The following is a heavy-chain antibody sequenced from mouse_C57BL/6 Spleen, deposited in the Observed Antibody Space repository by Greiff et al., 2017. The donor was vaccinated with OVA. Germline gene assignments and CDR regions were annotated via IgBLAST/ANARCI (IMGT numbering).Heavy chain of an antibody. CDR1: GYTFTDYN. D-gene: IGHD2-4*01. J-gene: IGHJ3*01. CDR2: INPNNGGT. Sequence: EVQLQQSGPELVKPGASVKMSCKASGYTFTDYNMHWVKQSHGKSLEWIGYINPNNGGTSYNQKFKGKATLTVNKSSSTAYMELRSLTSEDSAVYYCARWDDYDVGFAYWGQGTLVTVSA. CDR3: ARWDDYDVGFAY. V-gene: IGHV1-22*01.